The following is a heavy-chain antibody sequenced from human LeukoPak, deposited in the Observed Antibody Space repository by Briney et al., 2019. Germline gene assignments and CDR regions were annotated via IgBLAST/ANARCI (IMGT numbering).Heavy chain of an antibody. CDR2: INPNSGGT. CDR1: GYTFTGYY. J-gene: IGHJ6*02. V-gene: IGHV1-2*02. Sequence: GASVKVSCKASGYTFTGYYMHWVRQAPGQGLEWMGWINPNSGGTNYAQKFQGRVTMTRDTSISTAYMELSRLRSDDTAVYYCARDLDIVVVPAAKDYYYGMDVWGQGTTATVSS. D-gene: IGHD2-2*01. CDR3: ARDLDIVVVPAAKDYYYGMDV.